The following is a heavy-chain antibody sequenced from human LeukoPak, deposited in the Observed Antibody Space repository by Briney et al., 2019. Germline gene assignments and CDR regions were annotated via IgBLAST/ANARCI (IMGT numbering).Heavy chain of an antibody. D-gene: IGHD3-3*01. Sequence: GESLRLSCAASGFTLSSYAMSWVRQAPGKGLEWVSAISGSGDSTYYTDSVKGRFTISRDNSKNTLYLQMNSLRAEDTAVYYCAKHGSIFGVVPFDYWGQGSLVTVSS. CDR2: ISGSGDST. CDR3: AKHGSIFGVVPFDY. CDR1: GFTLSSYA. J-gene: IGHJ4*02. V-gene: IGHV3-23*01.